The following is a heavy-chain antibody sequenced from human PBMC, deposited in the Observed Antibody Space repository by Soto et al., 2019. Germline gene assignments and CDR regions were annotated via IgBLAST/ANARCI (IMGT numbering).Heavy chain of an antibody. CDR3: AKAYYDRTGPSRFDP. V-gene: IGHV3-23*01. J-gene: IGHJ5*02. CDR1: GFTFSSYA. CDR2: ISGSGGST. Sequence: GGSLRLSCAASGFTFSSYAMSWVRQAPGKGLEWVSVISGSGGSTYYADSVKGRFTISRDNSKNTLYLQMNSLRAEDTAVYYCAKAYYDRTGPSRFDPWGQGTLVTVSS. D-gene: IGHD3-22*01.